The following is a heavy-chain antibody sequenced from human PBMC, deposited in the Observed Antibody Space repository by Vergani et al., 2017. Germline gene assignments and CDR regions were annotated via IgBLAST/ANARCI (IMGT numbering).Heavy chain of an antibody. CDR1: GYTFTGYY. V-gene: IGHV1-2*02. CDR2: INPNSGGT. Sequence: QVQLVQSGAEVKKPGASVKVSCKASGYTFTGYYMHWVRQAPGQGLEWMGWINPNSGGTNYAQKFQGRVTITADESTSTAYMELSSLRSEDTAVYYCAREHDYGDYYAFDIWGQGTMVTVSS. J-gene: IGHJ3*02. D-gene: IGHD4-17*01. CDR3: AREHDYGDYYAFDI.